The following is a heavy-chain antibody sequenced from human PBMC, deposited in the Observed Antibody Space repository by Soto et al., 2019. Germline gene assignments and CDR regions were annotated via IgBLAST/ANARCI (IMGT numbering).Heavy chain of an antibody. CDR2: IYYSGST. D-gene: IGHD1-20*01. CDR3: ASNPHNWNDKYYFDY. CDR1: SGSINSDGFC. Sequence: LQTLSLTSCVSSGSINSDGFCWSLILQHQGKGLEWIGYIYYSGSTYYNPSLKSRVTISVDTSNNQFSLRLSSVTAADTAVYYCASNPHNWNDKYYFDYWGQGTLVTVSS. V-gene: IGHV4-31*03. J-gene: IGHJ4*02.